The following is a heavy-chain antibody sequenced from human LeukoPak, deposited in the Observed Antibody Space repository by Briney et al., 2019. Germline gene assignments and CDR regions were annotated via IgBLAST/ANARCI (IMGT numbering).Heavy chain of an antibody. Sequence: PGGSLRLSCAASGFTFSSHDMNWVRQAPGKGLEWVSFISSRSSTIYYADSVKGRFTISRDNAKNSLYLQMNSLRAEDTAVYYCARDEDILTGYYLDPGAGFDYWGQGTLVTVSS. V-gene: IGHV3-48*04. CDR1: GFTFSSHD. D-gene: IGHD3-9*01. CDR2: ISSRSSTI. J-gene: IGHJ4*02. CDR3: ARDEDILTGYYLDPGAGFDY.